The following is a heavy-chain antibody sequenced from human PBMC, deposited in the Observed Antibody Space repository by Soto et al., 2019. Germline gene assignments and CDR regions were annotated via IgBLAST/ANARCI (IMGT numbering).Heavy chain of an antibody. CDR1: GYTFTSYY. Sequence: ASVKVSCKASGYTFTSYYMHWVRQAPGQGLEWMGIINPSGGSTSYAQKFQGRVTMTRDTSTSTAYMELSSLRSEDTAVYYCVHRYYYGSGSYYNGYYFDYWGQGTLVTVSS. V-gene: IGHV1-46*01. J-gene: IGHJ4*02. CDR2: INPSGGST. D-gene: IGHD3-10*01. CDR3: VHRYYYGSGSYYNGYYFDY.